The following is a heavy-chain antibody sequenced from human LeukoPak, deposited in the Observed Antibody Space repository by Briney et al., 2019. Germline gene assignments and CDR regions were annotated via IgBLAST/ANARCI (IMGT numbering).Heavy chain of an antibody. CDR1: GFTFSNYA. D-gene: IGHD3-10*01. CDR2: ISTSGSTK. V-gene: IGHV3-48*04. Sequence: PGGSLRLSCAASGFTFSNYAMRWVRQAPGKGLEWVSYISTSGSTKYYADSVKGRFTISRDNAKNSLYLQMNSLRAEDTAVYYCARDGMVRGVRGDYYYYYMDVWGKGTTVTISS. CDR3: ARDGMVRGVRGDYYYYYMDV. J-gene: IGHJ6*03.